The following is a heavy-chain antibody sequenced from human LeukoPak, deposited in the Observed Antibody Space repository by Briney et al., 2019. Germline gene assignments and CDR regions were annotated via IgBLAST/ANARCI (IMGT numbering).Heavy chain of an antibody. Sequence: GGSLRLSCATSGFTFNNYPMHWVRQAPGKGLEWVAAIGYDGRFKVHSDSVKGRFTTSRDDSKNTLYLQMNSLRPEDTALYYCARDPKTGSPDYFDYWGQGTLVTVST. D-gene: IGHD3-10*01. V-gene: IGHV3-30*04. CDR1: GFTFNNYP. CDR2: IGYDGRFK. CDR3: ARDPKTGSPDYFDY. J-gene: IGHJ4*02.